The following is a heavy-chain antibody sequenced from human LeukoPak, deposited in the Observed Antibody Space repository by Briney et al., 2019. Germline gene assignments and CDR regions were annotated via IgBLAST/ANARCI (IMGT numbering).Heavy chain of an antibody. CDR2: IIPIFGTA. D-gene: IGHD5-18*01. Sequence: GASVKVSCKASGGTFSSYAISWVRQAPGQGLEWMGGIIPIFGTANYAQKFQGRVTITADESTSTAYMELSSLRSEDTAVYCCARDGSELRGYSYGSFDYWGQGTLVTVSS. J-gene: IGHJ4*02. V-gene: IGHV1-69*13. CDR1: GGTFSSYA. CDR3: ARDGSELRGYSYGSFDY.